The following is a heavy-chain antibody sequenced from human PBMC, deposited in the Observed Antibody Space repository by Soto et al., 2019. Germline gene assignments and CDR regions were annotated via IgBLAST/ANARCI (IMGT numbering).Heavy chain of an antibody. D-gene: IGHD3-3*01. CDR1: GGSLSSYA. J-gene: IGHJ5*02. Sequence: QVQLVQSGAEVKQPGSSVKVSCKASGGSLSSYAIKWVRQAPGQGLEWMGGIIPLFGTANYAQNFQGRVTITADESTSTGYMELSSLTYEDTAVYYCARDATYDFCSGSSGLKGSSACLDPWGQGTLVTVSS. V-gene: IGHV1-69*01. CDR3: ARDATYDFCSGSSGLKGSSACLDP. CDR2: IIPLFGTA.